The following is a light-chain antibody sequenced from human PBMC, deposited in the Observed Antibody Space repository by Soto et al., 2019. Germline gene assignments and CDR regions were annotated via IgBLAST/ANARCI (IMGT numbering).Light chain of an antibody. J-gene: IGKJ3*01. CDR2: GAS. Sequence: EIVLTQSPGTLSLSPGERATLSCRASQSVSSNYLTWYQQKPGQAPRLLIYGASSRATGIPDRFSGSGSGTDFTLTISKLEPEDFAVYYWQQYGSSLFGPGTKVDIK. CDR1: QSVSSNY. V-gene: IGKV3-20*01. CDR3: QQYGSSL.